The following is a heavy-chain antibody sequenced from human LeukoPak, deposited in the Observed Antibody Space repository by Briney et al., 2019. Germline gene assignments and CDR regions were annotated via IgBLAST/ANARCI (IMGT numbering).Heavy chain of an antibody. CDR1: GCTFTSYV. CDR3: STVGSSASDPYDY. J-gene: IGHJ4*02. CDR2: LLTMFGTS. V-gene: IGHV1-69*13. D-gene: IGHD2-2*01. Sequence: ASVKVSCQATGCTFTSYVFSWVRQARGQGLDWVGGLLTMFGTSKFGQKVQGRVTITVDQSTRTAYMELRSLRSEDKALYYCSTVGSSASDPYDYWGQGTLVTVSS.